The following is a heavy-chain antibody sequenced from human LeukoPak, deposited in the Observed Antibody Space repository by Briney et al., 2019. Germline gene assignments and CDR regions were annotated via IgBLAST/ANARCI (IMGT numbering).Heavy chain of an antibody. CDR3: ARRDYYDSSGSPDY. Sequence: SETLSLTCTVSGGSLSSSSYYWGWIRQPPGKGLEWIGSIYYSGSTYYNPSLKSRVTITVDTSKNQFSLKLSSLTSADTAVYYCARRDYYDSSGSPDYWGQGSLVTVSS. J-gene: IGHJ4*02. CDR1: GGSLSSSSYY. D-gene: IGHD3-22*01. CDR2: IYYSGST. V-gene: IGHV4-39*01.